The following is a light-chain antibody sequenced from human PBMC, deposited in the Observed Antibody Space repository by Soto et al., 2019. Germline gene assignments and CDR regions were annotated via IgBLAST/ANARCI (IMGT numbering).Light chain of an antibody. Sequence: QSALTQPASVSGSPGQSITISCTGTSSDVGSYNLVSWYQHHPGKAPKLMIYEGSKRPSGVSNRFSGSRSGNTASLTISGLQAEDEANYYCATWDDSLNGWVFGGGTKLTVL. V-gene: IGLV2-23*01. CDR1: SSDVGSYNL. J-gene: IGLJ3*02. CDR2: EGS. CDR3: ATWDDSLNGWV.